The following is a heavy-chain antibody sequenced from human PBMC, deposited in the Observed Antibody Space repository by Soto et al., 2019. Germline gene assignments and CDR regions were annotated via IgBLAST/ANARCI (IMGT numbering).Heavy chain of an antibody. D-gene: IGHD5-12*01. CDR1: GGPISSGGYY. CDR2: IYSGST. J-gene: IGHJ4*02. V-gene: IGHV4-31*03. CDR3: ARDLGYSCYDHYFDY. Sequence: QVQLQESGPGLVKPSQTLSLTCTVSGGPISSGGYYWSWIRQHPGKGLEWIGYIYSGSTYYNPSLKSRVTICVDTSKNQFSLKLSSVNASDTAVYCCARDLGYSCYDHYFDYWGQGTLVTVSS.